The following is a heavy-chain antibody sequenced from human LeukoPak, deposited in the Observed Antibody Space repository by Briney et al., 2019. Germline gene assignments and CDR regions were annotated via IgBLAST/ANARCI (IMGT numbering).Heavy chain of an antibody. V-gene: IGHV3-48*01. CDR1: GFTFSSYS. CDR3: ARQNGAGYYYYFDS. Sequence: PGGSLRLSCAASGFTFSSYSMNWVRQAPGKGPEWVSYISSSSGSIYYADSVKGRFTISRDNAKNSLFLQMTSLRAEDTAVYYCARQNGAGYYYYFDSWGQGTLVTVSS. J-gene: IGHJ4*02. D-gene: IGHD3-22*01. CDR2: ISSSSGSI.